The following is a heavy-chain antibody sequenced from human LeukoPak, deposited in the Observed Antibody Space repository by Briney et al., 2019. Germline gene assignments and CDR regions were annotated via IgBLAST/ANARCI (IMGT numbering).Heavy chain of an antibody. J-gene: IGHJ4*02. V-gene: IGHV4-61*02. Sequence: SQTLSLTCTVSGGSISSGSYYWNWIRQPAGEGLEWIGRIYISGNTNYNPSLKSRVTISVDRSKNQFSLKLSSVTAADTAVYYCARGGTMVRGPNPLDYWGQGTLVTVSS. CDR3: ARGGTMVRGPNPLDY. CDR2: IYISGNT. CDR1: GGSISSGSYY. D-gene: IGHD3-10*01.